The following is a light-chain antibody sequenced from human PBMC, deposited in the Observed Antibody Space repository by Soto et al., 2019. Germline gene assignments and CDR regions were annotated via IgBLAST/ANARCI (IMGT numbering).Light chain of an antibody. CDR2: AAS. Sequence: DIRMTQSPSSLSASLGDRVTITCRASQGIGGYLAWFQQKPGKVPKLVIYAASALQSGIPSRFSGSGSGTDFTPTISSPQPEDFATDYCQKYNSAPLTFGGGTKVEIK. CDR1: QGIGGY. J-gene: IGKJ4*01. V-gene: IGKV1-27*01. CDR3: QKYNSAPLT.